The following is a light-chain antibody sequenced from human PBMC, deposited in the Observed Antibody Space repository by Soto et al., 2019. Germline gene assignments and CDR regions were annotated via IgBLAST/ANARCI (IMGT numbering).Light chain of an antibody. Sequence: QSALTQPASVSGSPGQSITISCTGTSSDVGGYNLVSWYQQHPGKAPKLMIYEGNKRPSGVSNRFSGSKSANTASLTISGLQTEDEADYYFCSYAGTNTVVFGTGTKVTVL. CDR3: CSYAGTNTVV. J-gene: IGLJ1*01. CDR2: EGN. CDR1: SSDVGGYNL. V-gene: IGLV2-23*01.